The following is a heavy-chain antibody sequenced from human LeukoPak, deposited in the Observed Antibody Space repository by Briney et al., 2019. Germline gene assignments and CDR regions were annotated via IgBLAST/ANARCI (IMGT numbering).Heavy chain of an antibody. CDR1: GDSLSNYY. CDR2: IYTSGST. J-gene: IGHJ6*03. CDR3: ARLGQQLVLGYYYYYMDV. Sequence: SETLSLTCTVCGDSLSNYYWSWIRQPPGKGLEWMGYIYTSGSTSYNPSLKTRLTISVDTSKNHFSLKLSSVTAADTAVYYCARLGQQLVLGYYYYYMDVWGKGTTVTVSS. D-gene: IGHD6-13*01. V-gene: IGHV4-4*09.